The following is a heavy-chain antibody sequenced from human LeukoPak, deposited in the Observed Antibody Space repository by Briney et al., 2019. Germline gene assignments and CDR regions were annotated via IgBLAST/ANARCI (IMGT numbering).Heavy chain of an antibody. CDR3: ASGDMVRGVAAPYYYYMDV. D-gene: IGHD3-10*01. Sequence: ASVKVSCKASGGTFSSYAISWVRQAPGQGLEWMGGIIPIFGTANYAQKFQGRVTITADKSTSTAYMELSSPRSEDTAVYYCASGDMVRGVAAPYYYYMDVWGKGTTVTVSS. V-gene: IGHV1-69*06. CDR1: GGTFSSYA. CDR2: IIPIFGTA. J-gene: IGHJ6*03.